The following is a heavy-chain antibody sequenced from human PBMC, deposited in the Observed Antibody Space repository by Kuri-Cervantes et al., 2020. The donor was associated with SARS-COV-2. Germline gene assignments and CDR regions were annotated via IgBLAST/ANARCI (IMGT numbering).Heavy chain of an antibody. D-gene: IGHD1-26*01. Sequence: GGSLRLSCAASGFTFSTYWMHWVRQAPGKGLVWVSRINSDGSSRSYADSVKGRFTISRDDAKNSLYLQMNSLRAEDMAVYYCARNEWELFSGYYFDYWGQGTLVTVSS. V-gene: IGHV3-74*01. CDR3: ARNEWELFSGYYFDY. J-gene: IGHJ4*02. CDR1: GFTFSTYW. CDR2: INSDGSSR.